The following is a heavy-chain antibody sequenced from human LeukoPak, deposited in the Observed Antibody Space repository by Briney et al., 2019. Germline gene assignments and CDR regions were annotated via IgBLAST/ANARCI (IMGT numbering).Heavy chain of an antibody. CDR2: IYHSGST. J-gene: IGHJ4*02. CDR1: GYSISSGYY. D-gene: IGHD6-13*01. CDR3: ARAIPHLIAAAGPFDY. V-gene: IGHV4-38-2*02. Sequence: SETLSLTCTVSGYSISSGYYWGWIRQPPGKGLEWIGSIYHSGSTYYNPSLKSRVTISVDASKNQFSLKLSSVTAADTAVYYCARAIPHLIAAAGPFDYWGQGTLVTVSS.